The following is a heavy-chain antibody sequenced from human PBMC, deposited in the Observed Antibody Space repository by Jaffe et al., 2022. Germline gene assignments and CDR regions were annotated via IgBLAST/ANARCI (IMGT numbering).Heavy chain of an antibody. Sequence: QVQLVESGGGVVQPGGSLRLSCAASGFTFSSYGMHWVRQAPGKGLEWVAFIRYDGSNKYYADSVKGRFTISRDNSKNTLYLQMNSLRAEDTAVYYCAKNSGTIFGVVSYYYYMDVWGKGTTVTVSS. CDR3: AKNSGTIFGVVSYYYYMDV. CDR1: GFTFSSYG. J-gene: IGHJ6*03. V-gene: IGHV3-30*02. CDR2: IRYDGSNK. D-gene: IGHD3-3*01.